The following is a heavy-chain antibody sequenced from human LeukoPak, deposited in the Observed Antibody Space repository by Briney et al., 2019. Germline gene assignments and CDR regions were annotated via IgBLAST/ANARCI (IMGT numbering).Heavy chain of an antibody. J-gene: IGHJ4*02. Sequence: GGSLRLSCAVSGFSVSGYWMTWVRQAPGKGLEWVANIKQDGSENNYVDSVKGRFTISRDNAENSLFLQMNSLRVEDTAVYYCARERQGGIAAAGTRIEGDYWGQGTLVAVSS. CDR3: ARERQGGIAAAGTRIEGDY. V-gene: IGHV3-7*01. CDR1: GFSVSGYW. D-gene: IGHD6-13*01. CDR2: IKQDGSEN.